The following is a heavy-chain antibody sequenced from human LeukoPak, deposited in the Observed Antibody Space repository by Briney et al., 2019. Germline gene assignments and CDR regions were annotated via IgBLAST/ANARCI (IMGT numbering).Heavy chain of an antibody. CDR1: GFTVSSNY. J-gene: IGHJ4*02. CDR3: ARDNKPDYGVMGY. CDR2: IYSGGST. V-gene: IGHV3-53*01. D-gene: IGHD4-17*01. Sequence: GGSLRLSCAASGFTVSSNYMSWVRQAPGKGLEWVSVIYSGGSTYYADSVKGRFTISRDNSKNTLYLQMNSLRAEDTAVYYCARDNKPDYGVMGYWGQGTLVTVSS.